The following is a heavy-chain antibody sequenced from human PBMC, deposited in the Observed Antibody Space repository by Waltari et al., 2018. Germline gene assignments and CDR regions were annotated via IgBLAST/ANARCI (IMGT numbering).Heavy chain of an antibody. CDR3: ARPYTEHYYYYYYMDV. V-gene: IGHV3-48*03. Sequence: EVQVVESGGDLVQPGGSLRLSCAASGFTFSSYELNWVRQAPGKGLEWISYISNSGSTMYYEDSVKGRFTITRDNAKNSLYLQMNSLRAEDTAVYYCARPYTEHYYYYYYMDVWGKGTTVTVS. J-gene: IGHJ6*03. CDR1: GFTFSSYE. CDR2: ISNSGSTM. D-gene: IGHD2-2*02.